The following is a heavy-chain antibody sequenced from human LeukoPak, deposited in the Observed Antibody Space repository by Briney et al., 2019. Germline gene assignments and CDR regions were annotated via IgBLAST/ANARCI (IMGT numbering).Heavy chain of an antibody. V-gene: IGHV4-39*07. CDR2: IYYSGST. J-gene: IGHJ4*02. D-gene: IGHD4-17*01. CDR3: ARGYGPPDY. CDR1: GGSISSSSYY. Sequence: SETLSLTCTVSGGSISSSSYYWGWIRQPPGKGLEWIGSIYYSGSTYYNPSLKSRVTISVDTSKNQFSLKLSSVTAADTAVYYCARGYGPPDYWGQGTLVTVSP.